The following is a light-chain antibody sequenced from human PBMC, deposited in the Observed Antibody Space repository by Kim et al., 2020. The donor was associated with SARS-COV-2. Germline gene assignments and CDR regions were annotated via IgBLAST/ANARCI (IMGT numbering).Light chain of an antibody. CDR3: QQYSSLPRT. CDR1: QSVSTNY. J-gene: IGKJ1*01. CDR2: GSS. Sequence: GERVTLSCGASQSVSTNYVAWYQQKPGQAPRLLIYGSSRRATGIPDRFSGSGSGTDFTLTISRLEPEDFAMYYCQQYSSLPRTFGQGTKVDIK. V-gene: IGKV3-20*01.